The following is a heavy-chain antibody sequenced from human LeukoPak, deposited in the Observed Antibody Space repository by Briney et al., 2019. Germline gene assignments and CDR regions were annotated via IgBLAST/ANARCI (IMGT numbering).Heavy chain of an antibody. Sequence: GGSLRLSCAASGFTFSSYEMNWVRQAPGKGLEWVSYISSSGSTIYYADSVKGRFTISRDNAKNSLYLQMNSLRAEDTAVYYCARDRNLINYYDSSGSQYFDYWGQGTLVTVSS. CDR3: ARDRNLINYYDSSGSQYFDY. CDR2: ISSSGSTI. V-gene: IGHV3-48*03. D-gene: IGHD3-22*01. CDR1: GFTFSSYE. J-gene: IGHJ4*02.